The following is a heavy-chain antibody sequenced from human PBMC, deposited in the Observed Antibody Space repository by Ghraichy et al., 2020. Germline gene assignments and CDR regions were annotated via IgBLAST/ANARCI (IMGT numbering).Heavy chain of an antibody. CDR2: IFYSGNV. V-gene: IGHV4-39*01. Sequence: ETLSLTCTVSGGSISSNDDYWGWIRQPPGKGLEWVGSIFYSGNVYYNPSLKSRVTISVDTSKNQFSLNLSSVTAADTAVYYCARHHWRGNDAFDIWGQGTLVTVSS. CDR1: GGSISSNDDY. CDR3: ARHHWRGNDAFDI. D-gene: IGHD3-16*01. J-gene: IGHJ3*02.